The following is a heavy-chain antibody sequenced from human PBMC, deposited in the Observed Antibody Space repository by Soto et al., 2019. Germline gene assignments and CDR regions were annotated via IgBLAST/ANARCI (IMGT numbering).Heavy chain of an antibody. CDR1: GYSFTSYW. CDR3: ATPSRLNYYGMDV. CDR2: IYPGDSDT. Sequence: CKGSGYSFTSYWIGWVRQMPGKGLEWMGIIYPGDSDTRYSPSFQGQVTISADKSISTAYLQWSSLKASDTAMYYCATPSRLNYYGMDVWGQGTTVTVSS. J-gene: IGHJ6*02. D-gene: IGHD2-21*02. V-gene: IGHV5-51*01.